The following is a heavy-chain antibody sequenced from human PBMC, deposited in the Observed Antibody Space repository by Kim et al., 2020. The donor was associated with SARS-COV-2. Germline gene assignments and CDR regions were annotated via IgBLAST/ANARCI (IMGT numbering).Heavy chain of an antibody. V-gene: IGHV1-18*01. J-gene: IGHJ4*02. D-gene: IGHD3-10*01. Sequence: NYAQKLQGRVTMTTDTSTSTAYMELRSLRSDDTAVYYCASSNITMVSPVYWGQGTLVTVSS. CDR3: ASSNITMVSPVY.